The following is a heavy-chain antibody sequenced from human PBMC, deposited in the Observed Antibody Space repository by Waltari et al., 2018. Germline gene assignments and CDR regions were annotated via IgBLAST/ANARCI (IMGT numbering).Heavy chain of an antibody. CDR3: ARGAARAPFYYFDY. J-gene: IGHJ4*02. V-gene: IGHV3-7*01. CDR2: IKQDGRAK. Sequence: EVQLVESGGGLVEPGGSLRLSCAASGFSFRSYWMSWVRQGPGKGLEWVANIKQDGRAKYYVDSVKGRFTISRDNAKNSLYLQMNSLSAEDTAVYYCARGAARAPFYYFDYWGQGTLVTVSS. CDR1: GFSFRSYW. D-gene: IGHD6-6*01.